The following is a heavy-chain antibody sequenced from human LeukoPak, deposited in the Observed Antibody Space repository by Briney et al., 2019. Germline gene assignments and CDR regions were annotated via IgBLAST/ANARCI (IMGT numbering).Heavy chain of an antibody. CDR3: ARPLAAYSFDI. CDR2: FDPEDGET. Sequence: ASVTVSCKVSGYTLTELSMHWVGQAPGKGGEWMGGFDPEDGETIYAQKFQGRVTMTEDTSTDTAYMELSSLRSEDTAVYYCARPLAAYSFDIWGQGTMVTVSS. V-gene: IGHV1-24*01. J-gene: IGHJ3*02. CDR1: GYTLTELS. D-gene: IGHD3-16*01.